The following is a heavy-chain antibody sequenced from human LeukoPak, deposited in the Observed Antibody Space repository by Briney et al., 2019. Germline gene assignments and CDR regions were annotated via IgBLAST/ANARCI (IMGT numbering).Heavy chain of an antibody. V-gene: IGHV1-18*01. D-gene: IGHD5-18*01. CDR1: GYTFNYYG. Sequence: ASVKVSCKASGYTFNYYGISWVRQAPGQGLEWMGWISAYTGSTNYAQRLQGRVTMTKDTSTSTAYMELRSLRSDDTAVYYCARGGYSYGYMGYSDYWGQGTLVTVSS. CDR2: ISAYTGST. CDR3: ARGGYSYGYMGYSDY. J-gene: IGHJ4*02.